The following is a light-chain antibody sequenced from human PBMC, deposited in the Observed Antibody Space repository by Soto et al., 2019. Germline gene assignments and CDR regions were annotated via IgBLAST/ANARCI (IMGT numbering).Light chain of an antibody. V-gene: IGKV1-5*01. J-gene: IGKJ1*01. Sequence: MTQTPLSLSVTPGQPASISCKSSQSISSWLAWYQQTPGXTPXXLIYDASNLESGVPSRFSGGGSGTEFSLTISSLQPDDSATYYCQQYNYFWAFGQGTKVDIK. CDR1: QSISSW. CDR3: QQYNYFWA. CDR2: DAS.